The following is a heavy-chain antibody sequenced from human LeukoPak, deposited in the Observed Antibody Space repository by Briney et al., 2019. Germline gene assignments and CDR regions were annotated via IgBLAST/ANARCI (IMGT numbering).Heavy chain of an antibody. J-gene: IGHJ4*02. CDR1: AFTFSNYA. CDR3: AKGSSAYVMYYFDN. D-gene: IGHD3-22*01. CDR2: ISGSGAST. V-gene: IGHV3-23*01. Sequence: GGSLRLSCAASAFTFSNYAMSWVRQAPGKGLEWVSAISGSGASTYYADSVKGRFTISRDKSQNTPYLQMNSLRAEDTAVYYCAKGSSAYVMYYFDNWGQGTLVTVSS.